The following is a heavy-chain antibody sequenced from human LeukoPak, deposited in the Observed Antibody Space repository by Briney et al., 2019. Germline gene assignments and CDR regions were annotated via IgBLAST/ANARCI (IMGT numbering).Heavy chain of an antibody. CDR1: GGSFSGYY. CDR2: INHSGST. J-gene: IGHJ4*02. D-gene: IGHD7-27*01. CDR3: ARQPTGGTLDY. Sequence: SETLALTCAVYGGSFSGYYWSWIRQPPGKGLEWIGEINHSGSTNYNPSLKSRVTISVDTSKNQFSLKLSSVTAADTAVYYCARQPTGGTLDYWGQGTLVTVSS. V-gene: IGHV4-34*01.